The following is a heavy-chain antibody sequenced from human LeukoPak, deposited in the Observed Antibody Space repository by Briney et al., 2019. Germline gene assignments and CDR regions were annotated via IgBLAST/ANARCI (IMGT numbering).Heavy chain of an antibody. CDR1: GASISSSY. D-gene: IGHD3-22*01. Sequence: WEGLSLTCTVSGASISSSYWSWIRQPPGKRLEWIGYIYDNGNTNSDPSLKSRVTISADTSKNRFSLKLSSVTAADTAIYYCVRGNYDNRGYSNAFDIWGQGTMVSVSS. CDR2: IYDNGNT. V-gene: IGHV4-59*01. CDR3: VRGNYDNRGYSNAFDI. J-gene: IGHJ3*02.